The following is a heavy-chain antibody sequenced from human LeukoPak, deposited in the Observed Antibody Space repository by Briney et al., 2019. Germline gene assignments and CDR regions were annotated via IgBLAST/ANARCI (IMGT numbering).Heavy chain of an antibody. D-gene: IGHD6-19*01. V-gene: IGHV3-23*01. Sequence: GGSLRLSCAASGFTFSSYAMSWVRQAPGKGLKWVSAISGSGGSTYYADSVKGRFTISRDNSKNTLYLQMNSLRAEDTAVYYFAKFKERWRLRGLNLDYWGQGTLFPVSS. CDR1: GFTFSSYA. CDR2: ISGSGGST. CDR3: AKFKERWRLRGLNLDY. J-gene: IGHJ4*02.